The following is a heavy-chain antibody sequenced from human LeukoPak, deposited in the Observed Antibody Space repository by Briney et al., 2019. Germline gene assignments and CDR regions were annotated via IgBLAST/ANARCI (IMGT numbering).Heavy chain of an antibody. CDR2: INHSGST. V-gene: IGHV4-34*01. CDR3: ARAVYSSSWFPFDY. D-gene: IGHD6-13*01. J-gene: IGHJ4*02. Sequence: PSETLSLTCAVYGGSFSGYYWSWIRQPPGKGLEWIGEINHSGSTNYNPCLKSRVTISVDTSKNQFSLKLSSVTAADTAVYYCARAVYSSSWFPFDYWGQGTLVTVSS. CDR1: GGSFSGYY.